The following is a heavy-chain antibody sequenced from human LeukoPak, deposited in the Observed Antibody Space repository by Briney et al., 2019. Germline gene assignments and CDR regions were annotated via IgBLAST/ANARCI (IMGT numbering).Heavy chain of an antibody. CDR3: ARDSGSGSYPFDY. CDR1: GFTFSTYS. V-gene: IGHV3-48*02. CDR2: ISGSGSSI. Sequence: KAGGSLRLSCAASGFTFSTYSMNWVRQAPGKGLEWVSYISGSGSSIYYADSVKGRFTISRDNAKNSLYQEMNSLRDGDTAVYYCARDSGSGSYPFDYWGQGTLVTVSS. J-gene: IGHJ4*02. D-gene: IGHD3-10*01.